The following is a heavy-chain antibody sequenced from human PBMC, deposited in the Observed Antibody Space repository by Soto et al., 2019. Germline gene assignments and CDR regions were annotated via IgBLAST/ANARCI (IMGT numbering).Heavy chain of an antibody. D-gene: IGHD2-21*01. Sequence: GESLKISCKASGYSFSDYWIGWVRQMPGRGLEWMGIIYPGDSDTRYSASFQGQVTISADKSISTTFLQWSSLKASDTAMYYCATRGQYCGTSTCRLDPWGQGTLVTVYS. CDR3: ATRGQYCGTSTCRLDP. J-gene: IGHJ5*02. V-gene: IGHV5-51*03. CDR1: GYSFSDYW. CDR2: IYPGDSDT.